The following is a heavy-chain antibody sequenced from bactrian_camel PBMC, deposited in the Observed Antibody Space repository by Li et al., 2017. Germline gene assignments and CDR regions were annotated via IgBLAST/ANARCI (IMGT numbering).Heavy chain of an antibody. CDR1: GDTTLC. CDR2: LHSDGTA. Sequence: QVQLVESGGGSVQAGGSLRLSCAASGDTTLCMGWVRQAPGKEREGIARLHSDGTAQYADSVKGRFTISKDDAKNTLYLQMNSLKTEDTAMYYCAKHRGDTWSVFTHLGQGTQVTVS. CDR3: AKHRGDTWSVFTH. D-gene: IGHD1*01. J-gene: IGHJ4*01. V-gene: IGHV3S6*01.